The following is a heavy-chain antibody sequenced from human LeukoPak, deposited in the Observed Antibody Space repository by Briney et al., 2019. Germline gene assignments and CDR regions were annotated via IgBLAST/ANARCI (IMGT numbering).Heavy chain of an antibody. J-gene: IGHJ6*03. CDR3: ARLLATARDYYYYYMDV. CDR1: GGSFSGYY. D-gene: IGHD5-18*01. Sequence: ASETLSLTCAVYGGSFSGYYWSWIRQPPGKGLEWIGEINHSGSTNYNPSLKSRVTISVDMSKNQFSLKLSSVTAADTAVYYCARLLATARDYYYYYMDVWGKGTTVTVSS. CDR2: INHSGST. V-gene: IGHV4-34*01.